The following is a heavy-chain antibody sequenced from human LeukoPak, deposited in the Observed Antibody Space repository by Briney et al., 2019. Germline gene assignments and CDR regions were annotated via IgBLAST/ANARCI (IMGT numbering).Heavy chain of an antibody. CDR2: IDTDGTIT. D-gene: IGHD3-9*01. CDR1: GFTFSTNL. J-gene: IGHJ4*02. V-gene: IGHV3-74*03. CDR3: ARDLTGERDY. Sequence: GGSLRLSCAASGFTFSTNLMHWLRQAPGKGLVWVSRIDTDGTITSYADSVKGRFTISRDNAKNTLYLQMNSLRAEDTAVYYCARDLTGERDYWGQGTLVTVSS.